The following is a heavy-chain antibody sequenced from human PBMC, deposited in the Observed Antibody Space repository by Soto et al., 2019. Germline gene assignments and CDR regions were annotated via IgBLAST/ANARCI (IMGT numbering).Heavy chain of an antibody. V-gene: IGHV4-59*08. Sequence: SETLSLTCTVSGGSISSYYWSWIRQPPGKGLEWIGYIYYSGSTNYNPSLKSRVTISVDTSKNQFSLKLSSVTAADTAVYYCARRSYCGGDCYRFDYWGQGTLVTVSS. CDR2: IYYSGST. CDR3: ARRSYCGGDCYRFDY. CDR1: GGSISSYY. J-gene: IGHJ4*02. D-gene: IGHD2-21*01.